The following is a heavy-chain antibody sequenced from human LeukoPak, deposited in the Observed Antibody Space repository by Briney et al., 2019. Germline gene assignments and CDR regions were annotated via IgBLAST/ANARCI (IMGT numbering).Heavy chain of an antibody. Sequence: ASVKVSCKASGYTFTGQDMHWARQAPGQGLEWMGCINPNTGGTKYAQKLQGRVTMTRDTTISTAYMELSRLTSDDTAVYYCASYPRYSSSPPFDYWGQGILVTVSS. CDR2: INPNTGGT. V-gene: IGHV1-2*02. D-gene: IGHD6-6*01. J-gene: IGHJ4*02. CDR1: GYTFTGQD. CDR3: ASYPRYSSSPPFDY.